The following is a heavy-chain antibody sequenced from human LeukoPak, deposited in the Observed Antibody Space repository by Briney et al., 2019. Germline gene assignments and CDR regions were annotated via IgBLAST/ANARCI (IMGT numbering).Heavy chain of an antibody. CDR2: INPSGGST. CDR1: GYTFTSYY. D-gene: IGHD3-10*01. V-gene: IGHV1-46*01. CDR3: VRVGAADAFDI. Sequence: ASVKVSCKASGYTFTSYYMHWVRQAPGQGLEWMGIINPSGGSTSYAQKFQGRVTMTRDTSTSTVYMELSSLRSEDTAVYYCVRVGAADAFDIWGQGTMVTVSS. J-gene: IGHJ3*02.